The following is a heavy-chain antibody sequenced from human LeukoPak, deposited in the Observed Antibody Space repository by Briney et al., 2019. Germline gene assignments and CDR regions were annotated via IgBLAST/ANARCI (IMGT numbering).Heavy chain of an antibody. Sequence: GGSLRLSCEASGFNFEIYSMNWVRQAPGKGLEWVSSISSSSNFIYYADSVKGRFTISRDNAKNSLYLQMSSLRVEDTAVYYCARALGYCTNGLCYGGSLPPNFDYWGQGTLVTVSS. J-gene: IGHJ4*02. V-gene: IGHV3-21*01. D-gene: IGHD2-8*01. CDR3: ARALGYCTNGLCYGGSLPPNFDY. CDR1: GFNFEIYS. CDR2: ISSSSNFI.